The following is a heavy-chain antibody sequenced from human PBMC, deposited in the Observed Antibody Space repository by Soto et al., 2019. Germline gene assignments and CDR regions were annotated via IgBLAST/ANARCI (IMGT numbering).Heavy chain of an antibody. CDR2: IYHSGST. CDR1: GGSISSGGYS. V-gene: IGHV4-30-2*01. Sequence: QLQLQESGSGLVKPSQTLSLTCAVSGGSISSGGYSWSWIRQPPGKGLERIGYIYHSGSTYYNPTLKIRGTISVDRAKNQCSLKLSSVTAAETAVYDCARVPSPWGQGTLVTVSS. CDR3: ARVPSP. J-gene: IGHJ5*02.